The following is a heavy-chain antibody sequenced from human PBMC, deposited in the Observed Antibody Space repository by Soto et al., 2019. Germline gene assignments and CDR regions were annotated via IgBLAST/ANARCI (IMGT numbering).Heavy chain of an antibody. CDR1: GYTFTGYY. CDR2: INPNSGGT. V-gene: IGHV1-2*04. CDR3: ARAIAAAGDNLDY. D-gene: IGHD6-13*01. Sequence: VSCKASGYTFTGYYMHWVRQAPGQGLEWMGWINPNSGGTNYAQKFQGWVTMTRDTSISTAYMELSRLRSDDTAVYYCARAIAAAGDNLDYWGQGTLVTVSS. J-gene: IGHJ4*02.